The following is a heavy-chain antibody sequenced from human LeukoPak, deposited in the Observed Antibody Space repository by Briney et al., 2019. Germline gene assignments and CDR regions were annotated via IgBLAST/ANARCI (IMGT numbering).Heavy chain of an antibody. CDR1: GFDLTDYY. CDR2: ISVDSATI. V-gene: IGHV3-11*01. CDR3: ARLRVRPDH. Sequence: GESLRLTCAASGFDLTDYYMTWIRQTPGKGLEWVSYISVDSATIYYADSVKGRFTISRDNAKNSLYLQMNSLTGEDTAIYYCARLRVRPDHWGQGTLVTVSS. D-gene: IGHD2-2*01. J-gene: IGHJ4*02.